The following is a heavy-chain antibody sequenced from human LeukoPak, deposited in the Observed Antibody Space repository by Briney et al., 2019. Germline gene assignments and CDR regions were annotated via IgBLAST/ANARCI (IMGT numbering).Heavy chain of an antibody. Sequence: SETLSLTCAVYGGSFSSGGYYWSWIRQHPGKGLEWIGSIYYSGSTYYNPSLKSRVTISVDTSKNQFSLKLSSVTAADTAVYYCARWGLNCSSTSCYVFDYWGQGTLVTVSS. CDR1: GGSFSSGGYY. V-gene: IGHV4-39*01. CDR2: IYYSGST. D-gene: IGHD2-2*01. CDR3: ARWGLNCSSTSCYVFDY. J-gene: IGHJ4*02.